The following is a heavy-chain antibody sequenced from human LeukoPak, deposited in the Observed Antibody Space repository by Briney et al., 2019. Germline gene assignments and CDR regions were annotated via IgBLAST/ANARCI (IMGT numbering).Heavy chain of an antibody. D-gene: IGHD5-24*01. J-gene: IGHJ5*02. CDR2: INPSGGST. CDR1: GYTFTSYY. V-gene: IGHV1-46*01. CDR3: ARGKVEMATAGNWFDP. Sequence: GASVKVSCKASGYTFTSYYMHWVRQAPGQGLEWMGIINPSGGSTSYAQKFQGRVTMTRDMSTSTVYMELSSLRSEDTAVYYCARGKVEMATAGNWFDPWGQGTLVTVSS.